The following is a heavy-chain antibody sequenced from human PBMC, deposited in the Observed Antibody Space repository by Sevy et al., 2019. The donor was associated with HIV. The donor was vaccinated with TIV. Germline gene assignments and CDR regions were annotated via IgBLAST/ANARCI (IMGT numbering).Heavy chain of an antibody. Sequence: SETVSLTCTVSGGSVSSGSYYWSWIRQPPGKGLEWIGYIYYSGSTNYNPSLKSRVTISVDTSKNQFSLKLSSVTAADTAVYYCARGLGNYVRVFDYWGQGTLVTVSS. D-gene: IGHD1-7*01. CDR2: IYYSGST. J-gene: IGHJ4*02. V-gene: IGHV4-61*01. CDR3: ARGLGNYVRVFDY. CDR1: GGSVSSGSYY.